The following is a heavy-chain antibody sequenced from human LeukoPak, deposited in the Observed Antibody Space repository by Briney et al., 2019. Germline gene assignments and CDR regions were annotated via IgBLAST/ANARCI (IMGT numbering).Heavy chain of an antibody. D-gene: IGHD1-26*01. Sequence: SVKVSCKTSGFTFTSSAMQWVRQARGQRLEWIGWIVVGSGNTNYAQKFQERVTITRDMSTRTAYMELSSLRSEDTAVYYCAASSGTYYRFDSWGQGTLVTVSS. CDR2: IVVGSGNT. CDR3: AASSGTYYRFDS. J-gene: IGHJ4*02. V-gene: IGHV1-58*02. CDR1: GFTFTSSA.